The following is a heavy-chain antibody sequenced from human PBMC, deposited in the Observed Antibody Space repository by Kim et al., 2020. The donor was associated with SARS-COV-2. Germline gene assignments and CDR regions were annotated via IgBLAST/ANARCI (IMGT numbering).Heavy chain of an antibody. D-gene: IGHD3-22*01. J-gene: IGHJ6*02. CDR1: GGSISSYY. CDR3: ARAFSYYYDSSGYYYYYYGIDV. V-gene: IGHV4-4*07. Sequence: SETLSLTCTVSGGSISSYYWSWIRQPAGKGLEWIGRIYTSGSTNYNPSLKSRVTMSVDTSKNQFSLKLSSVTAADTAVYYCARAFSYYYDSSGYYYYYYGIDVWGQGTTVTVSS. CDR2: IYTSGST.